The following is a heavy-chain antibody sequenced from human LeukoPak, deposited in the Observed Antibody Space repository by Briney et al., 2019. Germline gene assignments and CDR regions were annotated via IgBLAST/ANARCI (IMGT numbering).Heavy chain of an antibody. V-gene: IGHV3-30*04. D-gene: IGHD3-10*01. CDR2: ISYDGSNK. Sequence: QPGGSLRLSCAASGFTFSSYAMHWVRQAPGKGLEWVAVISYDGSNKCYADSVKGRFTISRDNSKNTLYLQMNSLRAEDTAVYYCATLGSHFDYWGQGTLVTVSS. CDR1: GFTFSSYA. CDR3: ATLGSHFDY. J-gene: IGHJ4*02.